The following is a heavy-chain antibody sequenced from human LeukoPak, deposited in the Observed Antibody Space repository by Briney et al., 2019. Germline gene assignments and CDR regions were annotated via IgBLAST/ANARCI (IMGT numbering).Heavy chain of an antibody. CDR2: IIPIFGTA. J-gene: IGHJ4*02. D-gene: IGHD3-22*01. CDR3: ARSSYYDSSGYYYEAPPDY. CDR1: GGTFSSYA. Sequence: ASVKVSCKASGGTFSSYAISWVRQAPGQGLEWMGGIIPIFGTANYAQKFQGRVTITTDESTSTAYMELSSLRSEGTAVYYCARSSYYDSSGYYYEAPPDYWGQGTLVTVSS. V-gene: IGHV1-69*05.